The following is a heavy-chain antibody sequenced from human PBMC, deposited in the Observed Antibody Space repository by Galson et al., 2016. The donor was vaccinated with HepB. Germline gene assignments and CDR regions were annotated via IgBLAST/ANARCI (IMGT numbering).Heavy chain of an antibody. CDR2: IYDGGKP. V-gene: IGHV3-66*02. Sequence: SLRLSCAVSGFTVRSNYMSWVRQTPGKGLEWISVIYDGGKPYYADSVKGRFTISRYNSKDTLYLQMNILRAEDTAVYYCAAPPSHITAPGWPWGYDYWGQGTLVTVSS. CDR1: GFTVRSNY. CDR3: AAPPSHITAPGWPWGYDY. J-gene: IGHJ4*02. D-gene: IGHD6-13*01.